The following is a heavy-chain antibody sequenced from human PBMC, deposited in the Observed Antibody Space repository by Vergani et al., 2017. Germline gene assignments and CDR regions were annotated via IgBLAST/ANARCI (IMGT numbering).Heavy chain of an antibody. CDR1: GGSVSSGSYY. Sequence: QVQLQESGPGLVKPSETLSLTCTVSGGSVSSGSYYWSWIRQPPGKGLEWIGYIYYSGSTHYNPSLKSRVTISVDTSKNQFSLKLSSVTAADTAVYYCARIVEQWLYLDTYYYMDVWGKGTTVTVSS. J-gene: IGHJ6*03. CDR3: ARIVEQWLYLDTYYYMDV. CDR2: IYYSGST. D-gene: IGHD6-19*01. V-gene: IGHV4-61*01.